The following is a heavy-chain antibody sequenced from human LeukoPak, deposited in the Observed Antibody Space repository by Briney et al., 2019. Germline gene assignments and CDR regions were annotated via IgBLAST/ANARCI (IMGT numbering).Heavy chain of an antibody. V-gene: IGHV4-34*01. CDR3: ARRAAAVHLVTGGGDY. CDR2: INHSGST. J-gene: IGHJ4*02. Sequence: SETLSLTCTVYGGSFSGYYWSWIRQPPGKGLEWIGEINHSGSTNYNPSLKSRVTISVDTSKNQFSLKLSSVTAADTAVYYCARRAAAVHLVTGGGDYWGQGTLVTVSS. CDR1: GGSFSGYY. D-gene: IGHD6-13*01.